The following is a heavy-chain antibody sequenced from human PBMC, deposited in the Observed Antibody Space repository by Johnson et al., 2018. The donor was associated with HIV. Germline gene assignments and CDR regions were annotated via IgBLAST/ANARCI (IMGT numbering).Heavy chain of an antibody. Sequence: VQLVESGGGVVRPGGSLRLSCAASGFTFDDYGMSWVRQAPGNGLEWVSYISSSGSTIYYADSVKGRFTISRDNAKNSLYLQMNSLRAEDTAVYYCATDEYTNSLVVWSQCTMVTVSS. D-gene: IGHD6-6*01. V-gene: IGHV3-48*03. CDR1: GFTFDDYG. J-gene: IGHJ3*01. CDR2: ISSSGSTI. CDR3: ATDEYTNSLVV.